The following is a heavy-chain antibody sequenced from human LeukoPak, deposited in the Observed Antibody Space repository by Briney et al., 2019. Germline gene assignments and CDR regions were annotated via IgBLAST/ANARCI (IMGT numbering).Heavy chain of an antibody. D-gene: IGHD5-18*01. Sequence: PSETLSLTCTVSGGSISSSSHYWGWIRQPPGKGLEWIGYIYYSGSTNYNPSLKSRVTISVDTSKNQFSLKLSSVTAADTAVYYCARGPQLWLNWYFDLWGRGTLVTVSS. J-gene: IGHJ2*01. CDR2: IYYSGST. V-gene: IGHV4-61*05. CDR3: ARGPQLWLNWYFDL. CDR1: GGSISSSSHY.